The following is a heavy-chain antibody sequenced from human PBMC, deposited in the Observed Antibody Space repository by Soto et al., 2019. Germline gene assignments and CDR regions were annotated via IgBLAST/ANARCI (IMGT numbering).Heavy chain of an antibody. J-gene: IGHJ3*01. CDR2: IGSGDT. D-gene: IGHD2-2*01. CDR3: ARENAPYGFEL. V-gene: IGHV1-18*01. CDR1: GYSFDSYA. Sequence: QVQLVQSGATQEKPGASVKVSCEAFGYSFDSYAYSWVRQAPGQGLEWMGRIGSGDTKYAQKLQGRVTMTTDTSTNTGYMELRSLRSADTALYYWARENAPYGFELWGQGTMVTVSS.